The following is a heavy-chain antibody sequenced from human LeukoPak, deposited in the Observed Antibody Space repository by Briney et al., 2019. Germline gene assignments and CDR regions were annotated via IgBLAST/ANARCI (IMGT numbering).Heavy chain of an antibody. CDR2: ISHDESKK. CDR1: GFSFRSYA. D-gene: IGHD4-11*01. J-gene: IGHJ6*02. Sequence: GGSLRLSCAASGFSFRSYAMHWVRQAPGKGLEWVAMISHDESKKEYADSVKGRFASSRDNYKNTLDLHMNSLRAEDTAVYYCVSLPYCSRISCSDYFYGTDVWGQGTTVIISS. V-gene: IGHV3-30*09. CDR3: VSLPYCSRISCSDYFYGTDV.